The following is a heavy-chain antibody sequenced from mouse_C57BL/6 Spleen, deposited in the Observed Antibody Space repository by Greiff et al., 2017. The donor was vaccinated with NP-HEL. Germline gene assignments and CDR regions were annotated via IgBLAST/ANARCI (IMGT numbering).Heavy chain of an antibody. CDR1: GYTFPSHW. D-gene: IGHD2-4*01. CDR3: AKNYDYDYAMDY. Sequence: VQLQQSGPELVRPGASVQISCKAPGYTFPSHWMQWVRQRPGQGLEWIGEIFPGSGSTYYNEKFTGKATLTVDTSSSTAYMQLSSLTSEDSAVYFCAKNYDYDYAMDYWGQGTSVTVSS. J-gene: IGHJ4*01. V-gene: IGHV1-56*01. CDR2: IFPGSGST.